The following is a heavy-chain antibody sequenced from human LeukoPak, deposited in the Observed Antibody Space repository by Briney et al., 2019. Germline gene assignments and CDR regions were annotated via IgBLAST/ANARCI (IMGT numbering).Heavy chain of an antibody. J-gene: IGHJ4*02. V-gene: IGHV4-4*02. CDR1: GGSISSSNW. D-gene: IGHD3-10*01. CDR2: IYHSGST. CDR3: ARGSGVTPVDY. Sequence: SETLSLTCAVSGGSISSSNWWSWVRQPPGKGLEWIGEIYHSGSTNYNPSLKSRVTISVDTSKNQFSLKLSSVTAADTAVYYCARGSGVTPVDYWGQGTLVTVSS.